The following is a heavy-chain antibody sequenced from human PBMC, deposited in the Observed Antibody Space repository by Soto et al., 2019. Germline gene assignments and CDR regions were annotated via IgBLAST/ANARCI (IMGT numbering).Heavy chain of an antibody. CDR3: ARYQLLYIAALGSEPYYYYGMDV. CDR1: GYTFTSYG. J-gene: IGHJ6*02. D-gene: IGHD2-2*02. V-gene: IGHV1-18*01. CDR2: ISAYNGNT. Sequence: QVQLVQSGAEVKKPGASVKVSCKASGYTFTSYGISWVRQAPGQGLEWMGWISAYNGNTNYAQKLQGRVTMTTDTSTSTAYMELRSLRSDDTAVYYCARYQLLYIAALGSEPYYYYGMDVWGQGTTVTVSS.